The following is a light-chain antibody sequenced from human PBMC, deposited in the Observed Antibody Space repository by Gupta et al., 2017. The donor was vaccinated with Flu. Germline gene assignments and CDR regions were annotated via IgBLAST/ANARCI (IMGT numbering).Light chain of an antibody. J-gene: IGLJ1*01. CDR2: EVS. CDR3: SSYTTSYTFV. CDR1: GSDVGTYNR. Sequence: QSALTQPSSVSGSPGRSVTISCTGTGSDVGTYNRVSWYRQPPGTAPKLIIYEVSNRPSGVPDRFSGSKSGNTASLTISGLQGEDEADYYCSSYTTSYTFVFGTGTKVTVL. V-gene: IGLV2-18*02.